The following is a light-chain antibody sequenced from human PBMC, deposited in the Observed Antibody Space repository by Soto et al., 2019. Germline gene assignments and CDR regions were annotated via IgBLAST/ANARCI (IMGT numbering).Light chain of an antibody. J-gene: IGKJ4*01. CDR3: QQYNSYPS. CDR2: DAS. V-gene: IGKV1-5*01. Sequence: ASQSISSWLAWYQQKPGKAPKLLIYDASSLESGVPSRFSGSGSGTEFTLPLTRLQPDAFAPYYCQQYNSYPSFGGGTKVDIK. CDR1: QSISSW.